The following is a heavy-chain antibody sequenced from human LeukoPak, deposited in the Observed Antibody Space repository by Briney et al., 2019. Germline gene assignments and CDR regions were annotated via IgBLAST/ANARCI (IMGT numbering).Heavy chain of an antibody. D-gene: IGHD6-13*01. V-gene: IGHV4-59*01. CDR2: IYYSGST. J-gene: IGHJ6*03. CDR3: ARAIGGSSSLTPYYYYYMDV. Sequence: SETLSLTCTVSGGSISSYYWSWIRQPPGKGLEWIGYIYYSGSTNYNPSLKSRVTISVDTSKNQFSLKLSSVTAADTAVYYCARAIGGSSSLTPYYYYYMDVWGKGTTVTVSS. CDR1: GGSISSYY.